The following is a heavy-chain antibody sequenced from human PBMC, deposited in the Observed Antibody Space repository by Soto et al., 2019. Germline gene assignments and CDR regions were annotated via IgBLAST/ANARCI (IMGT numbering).Heavy chain of an antibody. CDR3: TRETVAGITGLDY. CDR2: ISVSDAFI. Sequence: VGSLRLSCAASGFNVGAFAVNWVRQAPGKGLEWVSGISVSDAFIYYADSVRGRFSISRDASENILYLQMNSLRVDDTALYYCTRETVAGITGLDYWGPGTLVTVSS. D-gene: IGHD1-20*01. V-gene: IGHV3-23*01. J-gene: IGHJ4*02. CDR1: GFNVGAFA.